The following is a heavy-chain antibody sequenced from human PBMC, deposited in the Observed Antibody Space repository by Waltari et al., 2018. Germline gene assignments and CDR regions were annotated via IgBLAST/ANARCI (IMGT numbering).Heavy chain of an antibody. CDR3: ARXQRGQKNNYEVX. CDR2: VYSGGTT. D-gene: IGHD3-22*01. V-gene: IGHV3-53*01. J-gene: IGHJ4*02. CDR1: GLTVSXNY. Sequence: EVQLAQSXGGLXXXGKSLTLXCAXXGLTVSXNYMXWVRQAPGQGLEWVSAVYSGGTTYYADSVRGRFNISRDIAKNVLYLQMNDXRVEDTAVXLXARXQRGQKNNYEVXWGQGTLVTVSS.